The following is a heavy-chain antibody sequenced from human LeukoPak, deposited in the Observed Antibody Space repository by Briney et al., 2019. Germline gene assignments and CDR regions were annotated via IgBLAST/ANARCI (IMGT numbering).Heavy chain of an antibody. CDR1: GYTFTSYG. J-gene: IGHJ1*01. Sequence: GASVKVSCNTSGYTFTSYGISWVRQAPGQGLEYMGWINTYNGHTNYAQKLQGRVTVTTDTSTSTAYLELRSLRSDDTAVHYCARDGPRGYFQHWGQGTLITVSS. CDR2: INTYNGHT. CDR3: ARDGPRGYFQH. V-gene: IGHV1-18*01. D-gene: IGHD1-14*01.